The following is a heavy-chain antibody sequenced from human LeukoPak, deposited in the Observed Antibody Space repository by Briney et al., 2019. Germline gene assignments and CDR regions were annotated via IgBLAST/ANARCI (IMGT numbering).Heavy chain of an antibody. CDR1: GFTFSSYW. D-gene: IGHD3-10*01. V-gene: IGHV3-30-3*01. J-gene: IGHJ4*02. CDR3: ASAPSRFGESYFDY. CDR2: ISYEGSNK. Sequence: GGSLRLSCAASGFTFSSYWMSWVRQAPGKGLEWVAVISYEGSNKYYADSVKGRFTISRDNSKNTLYLQMNSLRAEDTAVYYCASAPSRFGESYFDYWGQGTLVTVSS.